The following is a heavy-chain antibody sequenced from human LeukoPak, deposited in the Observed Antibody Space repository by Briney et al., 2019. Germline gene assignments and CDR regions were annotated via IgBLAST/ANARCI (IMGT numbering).Heavy chain of an antibody. D-gene: IGHD3-10*01. Sequence: ASVKVSCKAPGYTFTSYGISWVRQAPGQGLEWMGWISAYNGNTNYAQKLQGRVTMTTDTSTSTAYMELRSLRSDDTAVYYCARDNTMVRGVIPVYGMDVWGQGTTVTVSS. CDR2: ISAYNGNT. J-gene: IGHJ6*02. CDR3: ARDNTMVRGVIPVYGMDV. CDR1: GYTFTSYG. V-gene: IGHV1-18*01.